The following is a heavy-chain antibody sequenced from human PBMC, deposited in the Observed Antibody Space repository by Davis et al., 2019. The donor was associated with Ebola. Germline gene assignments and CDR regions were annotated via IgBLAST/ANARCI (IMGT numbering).Heavy chain of an antibody. J-gene: IGHJ4*02. D-gene: IGHD1-26*01. V-gene: IGHV1-46*03. Sequence: AASVTVSCKASGYTFTRYYLHWVRQAPGQGLEWMGIINPSGGSTSYAQKFQGRVTMTRDTSTSTFYMEVSSLRSEDTAVYYCARANVGSPRNYFDYWGQGTLVTVSS. CDR3: ARANVGSPRNYFDY. CDR1: GYTFTRYY. CDR2: INPSGGST.